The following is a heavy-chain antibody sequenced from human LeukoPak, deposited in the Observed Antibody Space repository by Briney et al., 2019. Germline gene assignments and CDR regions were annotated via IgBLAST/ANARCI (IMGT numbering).Heavy chain of an antibody. CDR1: GFTFSSYR. V-gene: IGHV3-48*01. CDR2: ISSSSTI. Sequence: GGSLRLSCAASGFTFSSYRMNWVRQAPGKGLEWVSYISSSSTIYYADSVKGRFTISRDNAKNSLYRQMNSLRAEDTAVYYCARSSRELGGYAPWELMPPFDYWGQGTLVTVSS. J-gene: IGHJ4*02. CDR3: ARSSRELGGYAPWELMPPFDY. D-gene: IGHD1-7*01.